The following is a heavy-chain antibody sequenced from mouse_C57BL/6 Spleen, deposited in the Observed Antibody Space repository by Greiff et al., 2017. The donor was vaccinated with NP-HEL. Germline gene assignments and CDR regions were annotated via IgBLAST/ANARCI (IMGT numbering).Heavy chain of an antibody. D-gene: IGHD2-4*01. CDR3: ARPYDYDDGNYAMDY. V-gene: IGHV14-3*01. Sequence: VQLKQSVAELVRPGASVKLSCTASGFNIKNTYMHWVKQRPEQGLEWIGRIYPADGNTKYAAQFPGKATITADTSSNTANLQLSSLTTEDSAVSDGARPYDYDDGNYAMDYWGQGTSVTVSS. J-gene: IGHJ4*01. CDR1: GFNIKNTY. CDR2: IYPADGNT.